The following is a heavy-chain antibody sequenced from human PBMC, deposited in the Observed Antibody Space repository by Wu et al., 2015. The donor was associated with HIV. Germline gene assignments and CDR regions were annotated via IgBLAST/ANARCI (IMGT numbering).Heavy chain of an antibody. CDR2: MNPNSGNT. V-gene: IGHV1-8*03. CDR3: ARGGDGSRPRFDS. D-gene: IGHD5-24*01. J-gene: IGHJ4*02. CDR1: GYTFTGYY. Sequence: QVQLVQSGAEVKKPGASVKVSCKASGYTFTGYYMHWVRQAPGQGLEWMGWMNPNSGNTGYAQKFQGRVTITRNTSISTAYMELSSLKSDDTAVYWCARGGDGSRPRFDSWGQGSLVTVSS.